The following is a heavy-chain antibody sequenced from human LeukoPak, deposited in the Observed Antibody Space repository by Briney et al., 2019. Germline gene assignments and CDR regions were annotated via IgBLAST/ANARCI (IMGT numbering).Heavy chain of an antibody. D-gene: IGHD3-10*02. Sequence: PGGSLGLSCAASGFTFSSYEMNWVRQAPGKGLEWVSYISSSGSTIYYADSVKGRFTISRDNAKNSLYLQMNSLRAEDTAVYYCAELGITMIGGVWGNGTTVTISS. CDR3: AELGITMIGGV. V-gene: IGHV3-48*03. CDR1: GFTFSSYE. CDR2: ISSSGSTI. J-gene: IGHJ6*04.